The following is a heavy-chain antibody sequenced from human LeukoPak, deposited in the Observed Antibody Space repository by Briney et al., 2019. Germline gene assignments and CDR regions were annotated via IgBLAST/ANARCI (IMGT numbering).Heavy chain of an antibody. CDR3: ARHFSGYSGADAFDI. CDR1: GGSISSSSYY. J-gene: IGHJ3*02. V-gene: IGHV4-39*01. CDR2: IYYSGST. D-gene: IGHD3-9*01. Sequence: SETLSLTCTVSGGSISSSSYYWGWIRQPPGKGLEWIGSIYYSGSTYYNPSLESRVTISVDTSKNQFSLKLSSVTAADTAVYYCARHFSGYSGADAFDIWGQGTMVTVSS.